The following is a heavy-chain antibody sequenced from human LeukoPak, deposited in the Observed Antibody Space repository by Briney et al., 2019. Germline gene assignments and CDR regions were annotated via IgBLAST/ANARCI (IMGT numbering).Heavy chain of an antibody. Sequence: PGGSLRLSCAASGFTFSSYAMSWVRQAPGKGLEWVPAISGSGGSTYYADSVKGRFTISRDNSKNTLYLQMNSLRAEDTAVYYCAKSERQQLVFFGWGQGTLVTVSS. CDR1: GFTFSSYA. V-gene: IGHV3-23*01. CDR2: ISGSGGST. D-gene: IGHD6-13*01. J-gene: IGHJ4*02. CDR3: AKSERQQLVFFG.